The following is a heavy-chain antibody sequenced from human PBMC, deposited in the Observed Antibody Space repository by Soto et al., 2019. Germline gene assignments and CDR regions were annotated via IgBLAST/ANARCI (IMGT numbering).Heavy chain of an antibody. CDR1: DGYISSYY. D-gene: IGHD1-1*01. J-gene: IGHJ4*02. V-gene: IGHV4-59*08. CDR3: ARHYPIGNNWNYFDY. Sequence: SETMSLTCTVADGYISSYYWGWIRQPTGKGLEWIGYIFYTGSTNYNPSLKSRVTISVDTSKNQFSLKLSSVTAADTAVYYCARHYPIGNNWNYFDYWGQGTLVTVSS. CDR2: IFYTGST.